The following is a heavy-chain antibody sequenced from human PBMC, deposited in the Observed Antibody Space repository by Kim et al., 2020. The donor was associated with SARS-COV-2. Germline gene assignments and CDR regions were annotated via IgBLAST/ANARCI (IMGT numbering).Heavy chain of an antibody. CDR3: TRGPGTTFAFWDAFDI. V-gene: IGHV3-73*01. D-gene: IGHD1-1*01. Sequence: SVRGRLTISREDAKNTAYLQMNSLKTEDTAVYYCTRGPGTTFAFWDAFDIWGQGTMVAVSS. J-gene: IGHJ3*02.